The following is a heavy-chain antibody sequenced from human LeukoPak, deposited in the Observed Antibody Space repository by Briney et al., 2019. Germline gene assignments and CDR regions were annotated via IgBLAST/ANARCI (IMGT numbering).Heavy chain of an antibody. J-gene: IGHJ4*02. V-gene: IGHV3-23*01. Sequence: GGSLRLSCAASGFTFSSYVMSWVRQAPEKGLEWVSAIGGRGGNTHHADSVKGRCTISRDNSKNTVYLQMNRLSAEDTAVYYCAKHRGYDNSNYFDYWGQGTLVTVSS. CDR3: AKHRGYDNSNYFDY. CDR1: GFTFSSYV. CDR2: IGGRGGNT. D-gene: IGHD4-11*01.